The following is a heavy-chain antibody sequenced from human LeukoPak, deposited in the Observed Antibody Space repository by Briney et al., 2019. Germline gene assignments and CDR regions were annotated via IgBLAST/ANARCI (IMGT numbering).Heavy chain of an antibody. V-gene: IGHV3-49*04. D-gene: IGHD6-19*01. Sequence: QSGGSLRLSCTASGFTCGDYAMRWVRQAPGKGLEWLGFIRRKAYGGTTEYAASVKGRCTISRDDSKSIAYLQINSLKTEDTAVYYCTRDILSGGTYFDYWGQGTLVTVSS. CDR2: IRRKAYGGTT. J-gene: IGHJ4*02. CDR1: GFTCGDYA. CDR3: TRDILSGGTYFDY.